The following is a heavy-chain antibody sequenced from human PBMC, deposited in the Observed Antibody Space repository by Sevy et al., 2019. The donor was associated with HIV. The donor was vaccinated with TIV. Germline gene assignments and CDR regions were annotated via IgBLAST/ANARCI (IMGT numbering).Heavy chain of an antibody. CDR3: ARVVPGDNWFDP. D-gene: IGHD2-21*01. J-gene: IGHJ5*02. Sequence: SETLSLTCTVTGDSMNTYYWAWIRQPPGKSLERVGYILYSGSTEYSPSLKSRVTMPLDKSKNEVSLRLSSVTAAETAVYHCARVVPGDNWFDPWGQGRLVTVSS. CDR1: GDSMNTYY. V-gene: IGHV4-59*01. CDR2: ILYSGST.